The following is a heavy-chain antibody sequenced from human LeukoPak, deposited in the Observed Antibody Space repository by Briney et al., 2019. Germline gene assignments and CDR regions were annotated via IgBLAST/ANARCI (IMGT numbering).Heavy chain of an antibody. D-gene: IGHD2-21*02. CDR1: GGTFSSYA. J-gene: IGHJ4*02. CDR2: IIPIFGTA. CDR3: ARDIVVVTAMFYFDY. V-gene: IGHV1-69*05. Sequence: SVKVSCKASGGTFSSYAISWVRQAPGQGLEWMGGIIPIFGTANYAQKFQDRVTITRDTSASTAYMELSSLRSEDTAVYYCARDIVVVTAMFYFDYWGQGTLVTVSS.